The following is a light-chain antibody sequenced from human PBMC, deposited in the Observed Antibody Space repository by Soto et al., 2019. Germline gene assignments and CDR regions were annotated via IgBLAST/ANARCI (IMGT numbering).Light chain of an antibody. V-gene: IGKV3D-20*01. CDR2: DAS. J-gene: IGKJ4*01. CDR3: QQYGRLPTT. CDR1: QSVSSGY. Sequence: EIVLTQSPATLSLSPGERGTLSCGSSQSVSSGYLAWYQQKPGLAPRLLIYDASSRATGIPDRFSGSGSGTVFTLTISRLEPEDFAVYYCQQYGRLPTTFGGGTKVDIK.